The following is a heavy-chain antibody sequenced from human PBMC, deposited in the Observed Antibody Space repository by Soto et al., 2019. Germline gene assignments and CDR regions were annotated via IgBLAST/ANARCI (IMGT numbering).Heavy chain of an antibody. CDR2: IYHSGST. CDR3: ARLRIAAAASDFDY. CDR1: GGSISSGGYS. J-gene: IGHJ4*02. Sequence: SETLSLTCAVSGGSISSGGYSWSWIRPPPGKGLEWIGYIYHSGSTYYNPSLKSRVTISVDRSKNQFSLKLSSVTAADTAVYYCARLRIAAAASDFDYWGQGTLVTVSS. V-gene: IGHV4-30-2*01. D-gene: IGHD6-13*01.